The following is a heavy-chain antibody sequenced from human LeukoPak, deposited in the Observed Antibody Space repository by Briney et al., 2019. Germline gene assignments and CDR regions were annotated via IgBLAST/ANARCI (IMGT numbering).Heavy chain of an antibody. CDR3: AKWVSFDWFPIDY. CDR1: GFTFSSYA. V-gene: IGHV3-23*01. D-gene: IGHD3-9*01. J-gene: IGHJ4*02. Sequence: GGSLRLSCAASGFTFSSYAMGWVRQAPGKGLEWVSGISGSGGSTYYPDSVKGRFTISRDNSKNTLYLQMNSLRAEDTAGYYCAKWVSFDWFPIDYWGQGTLVSVSS. CDR2: ISGSGGST.